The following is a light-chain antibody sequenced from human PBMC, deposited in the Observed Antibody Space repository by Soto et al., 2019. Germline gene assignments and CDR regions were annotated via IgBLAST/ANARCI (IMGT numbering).Light chain of an antibody. V-gene: IGKV1-9*01. CDR2: AAS. CDR1: QDISDY. CDR3: QQTYSTFVS. J-gene: IGKJ4*01. Sequence: DIQLTQSPSFLSASVGDRVTITCRASQDISDYLAWYQQRPGKAPKLLIYAASTLQSGVPSRFSGSGSGTEFTLTISSLQPEDFGTYYCQQTYSTFVSFGGGTRWIS.